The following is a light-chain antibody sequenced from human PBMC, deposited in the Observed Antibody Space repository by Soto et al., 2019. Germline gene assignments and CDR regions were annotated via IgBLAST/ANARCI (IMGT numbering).Light chain of an antibody. CDR1: QTVSTH. V-gene: IGKV3-11*01. Sequence: IVLTQSPATLSLSPGERATLSCRARQTVSTHLSWYQHKPGQAPRLLIYGASNRATGIPARFSGSGSGTDFTLTISSLELEDSAVYYCQQRNNWLTFGGGTKVEIK. CDR3: QQRNNWLT. CDR2: GAS. J-gene: IGKJ4*01.